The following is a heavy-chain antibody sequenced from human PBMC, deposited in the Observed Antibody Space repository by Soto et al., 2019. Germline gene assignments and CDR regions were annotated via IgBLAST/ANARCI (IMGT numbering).Heavy chain of an antibody. CDR2: INHSGST. J-gene: IGHJ4*02. Sequence: SETLSLTCAVYGGSFSGYYWSWIRQPPGKGLEWIGEINHSGSTNYNPSLKSRVTISVDTSKNPFSLKLSSVTAADTAVYYCARGFSFSRSEDSSSYRPNFDYWGQGTLVTVSS. V-gene: IGHV4-34*01. CDR3: ARGFSFSRSEDSSSYRPNFDY. CDR1: GGSFSGYY. D-gene: IGHD3-22*01.